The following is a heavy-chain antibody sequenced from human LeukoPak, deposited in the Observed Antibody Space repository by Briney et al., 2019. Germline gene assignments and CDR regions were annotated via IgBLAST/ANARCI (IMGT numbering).Heavy chain of an antibody. CDR3: ARLNSGYEHWFDP. V-gene: IGHV4-59*08. J-gene: IGHJ5*02. CDR2: IYYSGST. D-gene: IGHD5-12*01. CDR1: GGSINNYY. Sequence: SETLSLTCTVSGGSINNYYWSWIRQPPGKGLEWIGYIYYSGSTSYNPSLKSRVTISVDTSKNQFSLKLSSVTAAGTAVYYCARLNSGYEHWFDPWGQGTLVTVSS.